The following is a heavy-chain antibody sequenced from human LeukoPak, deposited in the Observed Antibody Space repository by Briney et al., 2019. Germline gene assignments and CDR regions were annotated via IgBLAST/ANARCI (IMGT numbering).Heavy chain of an antibody. D-gene: IGHD3-3*01. CDR3: AKRYYDFPLDY. CDR2: ISANGGET. CDR1: GFTFSIYA. Sequence: GGSLRLSCAASGFTFSIYAMNWVRQAPGKGLEWVSNISANGGETHYADSVKGRFTISRDNSKNTLYLQINNPRVEDTAVYYCAKRYYDFPLDYWGQGTLVTVSS. J-gene: IGHJ4*02. V-gene: IGHV3-23*01.